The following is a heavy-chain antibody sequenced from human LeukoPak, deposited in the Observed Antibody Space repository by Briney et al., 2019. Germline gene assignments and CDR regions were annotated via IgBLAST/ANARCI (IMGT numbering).Heavy chain of an antibody. V-gene: IGHV3-48*02. Sequence: GGSLRLSCAASGFTFSSYSMNWVRQAPGKGLEWDSYISSSSSTIYYADSVKGRFTISRDNAKNSLYLQMNSLRDEDTAVYYWARDPLTTVTTFAFDIWGQGTMVTVSS. J-gene: IGHJ3*02. CDR2: ISSSSSTI. CDR3: ARDPLTTVTTFAFDI. D-gene: IGHD4-17*01. CDR1: GFTFSSYS.